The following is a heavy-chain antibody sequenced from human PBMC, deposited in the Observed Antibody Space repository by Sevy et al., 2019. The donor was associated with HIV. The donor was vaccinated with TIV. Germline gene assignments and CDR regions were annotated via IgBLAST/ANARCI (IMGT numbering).Heavy chain of an antibody. J-gene: IGHJ4*02. Sequence: GESLKISCAASGFTLSTYWMSWVRQAPGKGLEWVADIKQDGSEKYYVDSVKGRFTISRDNAKNSRYLQVNSLRAEDTAVYYCARERARYYYESSGYYFAGFDYWGQGTLVTVSS. D-gene: IGHD3-22*01. CDR2: IKQDGSEK. CDR3: ARERARYYYESSGYYFAGFDY. CDR1: GFTLSTYW. V-gene: IGHV3-7*01.